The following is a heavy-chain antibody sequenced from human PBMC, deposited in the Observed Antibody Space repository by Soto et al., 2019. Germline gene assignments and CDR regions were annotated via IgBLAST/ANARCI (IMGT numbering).Heavy chain of an antibody. D-gene: IGHD1-1*01. V-gene: IGHV1-2*02. CDR1: GYTFTGYY. CDR3: ASASNWNSGYYYYGMDV. CDR2: INPNSGGT. J-gene: IGHJ6*02. Sequence: ASVKVSCKASGYTFTGYYMHWVRQAPGQGLEWMGWINPNSGGTNYAQKFQGRVTMTRDTSISTAYMELSRLRSDDTAVYYCASASNWNSGYYYYGMDVWGQGTTVTVSS.